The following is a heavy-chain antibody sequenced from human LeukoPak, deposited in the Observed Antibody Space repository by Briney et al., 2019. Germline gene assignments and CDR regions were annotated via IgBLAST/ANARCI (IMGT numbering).Heavy chain of an antibody. CDR2: IYSGGST. V-gene: IGHV4-4*07. CDR1: GGSINTDD. D-gene: IGHD6-19*01. Sequence: SETLSLTCNFSGGSINTDDWSWIRQPAGKGLEWIGRIYSGGSTNYNPSLKSQVTISIDKSKSQLYLKLNSLTAADTAVYYCARDYSSAWTFDYWGQGTLVTVSS. J-gene: IGHJ4*02. CDR3: ARDYSSAWTFDY.